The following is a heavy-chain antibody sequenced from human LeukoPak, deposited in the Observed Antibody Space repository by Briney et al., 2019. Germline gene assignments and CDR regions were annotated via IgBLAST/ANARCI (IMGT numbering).Heavy chain of an antibody. CDR2: ISSSSSYI. J-gene: IGHJ3*02. CDR3: AREVRGYDAFDI. D-gene: IGHD3-10*01. Sequence: PGGSLRLSCAASGFTFSSYSMNWVRQAPGKGLEWVSSISSSSSYIYYADSVKGRFTISRDNAKNSLYLQMNSLRAEDTAVYYCAREVRGYDAFDIWGQGTMVTVSS. CDR1: GFTFSSYS. V-gene: IGHV3-21*01.